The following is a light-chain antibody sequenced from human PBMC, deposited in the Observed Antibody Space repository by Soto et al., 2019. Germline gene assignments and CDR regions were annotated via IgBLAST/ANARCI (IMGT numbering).Light chain of an antibody. J-gene: IGKJ4*01. CDR3: QQYDTSPPLT. CDR2: GAY. V-gene: IGKV3-20*01. CDR1: QSVGSSY. Sequence: IVLTQSPGTLSLSPGERPTLSCRPIQSVGSSYLAWYLQKPGQAPRLLIYGAYSRATGIPDRFSGSGSGTDFTLTISRLEPEDFAVYYCQQYDTSPPLTFGGGTKV.